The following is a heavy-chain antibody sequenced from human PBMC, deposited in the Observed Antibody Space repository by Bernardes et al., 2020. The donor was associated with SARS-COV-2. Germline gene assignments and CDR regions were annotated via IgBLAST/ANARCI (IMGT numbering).Heavy chain of an antibody. CDR3: ARGGSPRWGSTSCYSCDSGYWFHP. D-gene: IGHD2-2*01. J-gene: IGHJ5*02. V-gene: IGHV4-34*01. CDR2: VNESGST. Sequence: SEPLSLTCAVTGGFITDYYWSWIRRSPGEGLEWIGEVNESGSTAYNPSLESRVTISVDTSKNPFSLKVTPVTAADTAVYYCARGGSPRWGSTSCYSCDSGYWFHPWGQGTLVTVSS. CDR1: GGFITDYY.